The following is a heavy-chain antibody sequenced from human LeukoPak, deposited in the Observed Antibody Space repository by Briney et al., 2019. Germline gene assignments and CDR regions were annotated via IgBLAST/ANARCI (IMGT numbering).Heavy chain of an antibody. V-gene: IGHV4-31*03. Sequence: SETLSLTCTVSGGSISSGGYYWSWIRQHPGKGLEWIGEINHSGSINYNPSLKSRVTISVDTSKNQFSLKLSSVTAADTAVYYCARVYSLEWAYGVPYYFDYWGQGTLVTVSS. J-gene: IGHJ4*02. CDR3: ARVYSLEWAYGVPYYFDY. CDR2: INHSGSI. CDR1: GGSISSGGYY. D-gene: IGHD3-3*01.